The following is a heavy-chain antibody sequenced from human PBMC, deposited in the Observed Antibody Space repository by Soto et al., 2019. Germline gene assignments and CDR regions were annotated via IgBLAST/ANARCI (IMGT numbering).Heavy chain of an antibody. Sequence: ASVKVSCKASGYTFTTHAMHWVRQAPGQSLEWMGWINGGTGQTKHSQRFQGRVNITRDTSASTAYMELSSLRSEDTAVYYCARGKGMEENYYYGLDIWGQGTTVTVSS. CDR3: ARGKGMEENYYYGLDI. V-gene: IGHV1-3*01. D-gene: IGHD1-1*01. CDR1: GYTFTTHA. J-gene: IGHJ6*02. CDR2: INGGTGQT.